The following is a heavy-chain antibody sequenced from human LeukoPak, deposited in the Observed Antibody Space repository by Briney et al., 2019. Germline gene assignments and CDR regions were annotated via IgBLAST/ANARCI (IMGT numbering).Heavy chain of an antibody. CDR3: ARLGGYCSSTSCHEGVYYYYGMDV. Sequence: GESLKISCKGSGYRFSSNWIGWVRQTPGKGLEWMGIIFPGDSDTRYSPSLKGQVTISADKSINTAYLQWSSLKASDTAMYYCARLGGYCSSTSCHEGVYYYYGMDVWGQGTTVTVSS. CDR1: GYRFSSNW. D-gene: IGHD2-2*01. V-gene: IGHV5-51*01. CDR2: IFPGDSDT. J-gene: IGHJ6*02.